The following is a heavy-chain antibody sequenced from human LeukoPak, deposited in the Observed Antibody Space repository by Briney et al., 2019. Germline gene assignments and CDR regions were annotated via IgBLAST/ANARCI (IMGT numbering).Heavy chain of an antibody. V-gene: IGHV5-51*01. CDR3: ASQYYYGSGSSISLPDAFDI. CDR2: IYPGDSDT. CDR1: GYSFTSYW. D-gene: IGHD3-10*01. Sequence: GESLKISCEASGYSFTSYWIAWVRQMPGKGLEWMGIIYPGDSDTRYNPSFQGQVTISADRSISTAYLQWASLRASDTAMYYCASQYYYGSGSSISLPDAFDIWGQGTMVTVSS. J-gene: IGHJ3*02.